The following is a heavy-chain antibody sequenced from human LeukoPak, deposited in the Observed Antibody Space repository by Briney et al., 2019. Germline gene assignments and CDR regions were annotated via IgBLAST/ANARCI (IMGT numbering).Heavy chain of an antibody. D-gene: IGHD6-19*01. CDR1: GFTFSSYS. J-gene: IGHJ4*02. Sequence: GGSLRLSCAASGFTFSSYSMNWVRQAPGKGLEWVSSISSSSSYIYYADSVKGRFTISRDNAKNSLYLQMNSLRAEDTAVYYCARAGGGSGPGIFDYWGQRTLVTVSP. CDR3: ARAGGGSGPGIFDY. V-gene: IGHV3-21*01. CDR2: ISSSSSYI.